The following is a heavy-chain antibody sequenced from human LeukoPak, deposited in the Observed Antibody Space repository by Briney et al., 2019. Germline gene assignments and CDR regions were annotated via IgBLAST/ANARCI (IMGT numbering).Heavy chain of an antibody. CDR1: GFTVSSNY. Sequence: GGSLRLSCAASGFTVSSNYMSWVRQAQGKGLEWVSVIYSGGSTYYADSVKGRFTISRDNSKNTLYLQMNSLRAEDTAVYYCAREVDYYYYMDVWGKGTTVTVSS. J-gene: IGHJ6*03. CDR2: IYSGGST. D-gene: IGHD1-26*01. V-gene: IGHV3-53*01. CDR3: AREVDYYYYMDV.